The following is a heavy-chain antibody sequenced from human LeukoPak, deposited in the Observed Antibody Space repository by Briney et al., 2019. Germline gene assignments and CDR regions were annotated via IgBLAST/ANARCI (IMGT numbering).Heavy chain of an antibody. CDR3: AKRASSYFDY. Sequence: PGGSLRISCAAPGFSFSTYGMHWVRQAPGKGLEWMAVISSDGNNKYYADSVKGRFTISRDNSMSTLYLQMNSLSTEDTAVYYCAKRASSYFDYWGQGTLVTVSS. J-gene: IGHJ4*02. D-gene: IGHD6-6*01. CDR2: ISSDGNNK. V-gene: IGHV3-30*18. CDR1: GFSFSTYG.